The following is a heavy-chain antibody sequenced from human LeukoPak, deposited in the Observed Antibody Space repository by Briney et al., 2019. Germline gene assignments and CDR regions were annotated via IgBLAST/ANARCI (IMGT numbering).Heavy chain of an antibody. J-gene: IGHJ4*02. CDR2: ISSSSSTI. D-gene: IGHD3-22*01. CDR1: GFTFSRYW. Sequence: TGGSLRLSCAASGFTFSRYWMSWVRQAPGKGLEWVSYISSSSSTIYYADSVKGRFTISRDNAKNSLYLQMNSLRAEDTAVYYCAPGYSYYYDSSTYYWGQGTLVTVSS. V-gene: IGHV3-48*01. CDR3: APGYSYYYDSSTYY.